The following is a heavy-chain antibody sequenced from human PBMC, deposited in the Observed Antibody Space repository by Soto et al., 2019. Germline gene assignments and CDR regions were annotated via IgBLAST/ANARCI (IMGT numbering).Heavy chain of an antibody. CDR3: ARLIRLPAAASAPDH. CDR1: GFTFSSYA. CDR2: ISGSGGST. D-gene: IGHD6-25*01. J-gene: IGHJ5*02. V-gene: IGHV3-23*01. Sequence: PGGSLRLSCAASGFTFSSYAMSWVRQAPGKGLEWVSAISGSGGSTYYADSVKGRFTISRDNSKNTLYLQMNSLRAEDTAVYSCARLIRLPAAASAPDHWGQGTLVTVSS.